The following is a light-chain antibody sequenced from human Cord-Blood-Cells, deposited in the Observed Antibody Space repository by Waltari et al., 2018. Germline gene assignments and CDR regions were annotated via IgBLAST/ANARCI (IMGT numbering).Light chain of an antibody. CDR3: SSYTSSSTYV. V-gene: IGLV2-14*01. Sequence: QSALTQPASVSGSPGQSLTLSCTGTSRDVGGYTYVSWYQQHPGKAPNRMIYDVSNRPSGVSNRFSCSKSGNTASLTIAGLQAGDEADYYCSSYTSSSTYVFGTGTKVTVL. CDR2: DVS. CDR1: SRDVGGYTY. J-gene: IGLJ1*01.